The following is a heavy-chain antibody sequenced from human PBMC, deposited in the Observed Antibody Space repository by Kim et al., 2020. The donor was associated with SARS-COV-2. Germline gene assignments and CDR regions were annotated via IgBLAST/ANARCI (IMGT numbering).Heavy chain of an antibody. CDR3: ARGEQGSSLFDY. D-gene: IGHD6-13*01. Sequence: SETLSLTCTVSGYSISSGYYWGCIRQPPGKGLEWIGSIYHSGSTYYNPSLKSRVTISVDTSKNQFSLKLSSVTAADTAVYYCARGEQGSSLFDYWGQGTLVTVSS. CDR1: GYSISSGYY. CDR2: IYHSGST. V-gene: IGHV4-38-2*02. J-gene: IGHJ4*02.